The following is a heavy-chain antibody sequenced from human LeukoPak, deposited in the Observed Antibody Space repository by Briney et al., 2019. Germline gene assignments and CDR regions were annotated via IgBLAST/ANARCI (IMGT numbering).Heavy chain of an antibody. J-gene: IGHJ4*02. Sequence: SETLSLTCTVSGGSISSSSYYWGWIRQPPGKGLEWIGSIYYSGSTYYNPSLKSRVTISVDTSKNQFSLKLSSVTAADTAVYYCARAPTLVGEASFDYWGQGTLVTVSS. V-gene: IGHV4-39*01. D-gene: IGHD3-10*01. CDR3: ARAPTLVGEASFDY. CDR2: IYYSGST. CDR1: GGSISSSSYY.